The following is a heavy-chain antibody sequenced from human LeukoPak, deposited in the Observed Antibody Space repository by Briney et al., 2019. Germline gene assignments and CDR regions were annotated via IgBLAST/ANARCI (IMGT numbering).Heavy chain of an antibody. V-gene: IGHV3-23*01. D-gene: IGHD3-10*02. Sequence: GGSLTLPCEASGFTFIAYALTWVRQAPGKGLEWVSSIGSDNKSHYSESVKGRFAISRDNSKSIVFLQLNSLRAEDTALYYCARDLHYYVARDPWGGGTTVYVSS. CDR3: ARDLHYYVARDP. J-gene: IGHJ6*04. CDR2: IGSDNKS. CDR1: GFTFIAYA.